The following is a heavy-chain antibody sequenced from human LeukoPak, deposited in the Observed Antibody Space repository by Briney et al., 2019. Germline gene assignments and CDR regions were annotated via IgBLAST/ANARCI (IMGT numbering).Heavy chain of an antibody. J-gene: IGHJ3*02. CDR2: IYPDDSDT. CDR1: GYRFTDYW. D-gene: IGHD4-17*01. CDR3: ARHGYGDRDAFDI. Sequence: GESLKISCKGSGYRFTDYWIGWVRQMPGKGLEWMGIIYPDDSDTRYSPSFQGQVTVSADKSITTAYLQWSSLKASDTATYYCARHGYGDRDAFDIWGQGTMVTVSS. V-gene: IGHV5-51*01.